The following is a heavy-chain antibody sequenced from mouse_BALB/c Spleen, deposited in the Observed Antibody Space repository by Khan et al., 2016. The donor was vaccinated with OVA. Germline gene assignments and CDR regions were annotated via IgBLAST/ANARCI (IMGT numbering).Heavy chain of an antibody. CDR3: TRDRIDY. Sequence: VQLQESGAELAKPGASVKMSCTASGYTFTTYWMHWVKQRPGQGLEWIGYINPTSGYTYYNEKFKDRATLSADKSSSTAYMQLSSLTSEDSAVYYCTRDRIDYWGQGTTLTVSS. J-gene: IGHJ2*01. V-gene: IGHV1-7*01. CDR2: INPTSGYT. CDR1: GYTFTTYW.